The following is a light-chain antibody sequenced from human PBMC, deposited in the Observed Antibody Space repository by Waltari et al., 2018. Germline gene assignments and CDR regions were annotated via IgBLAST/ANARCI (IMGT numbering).Light chain of an antibody. CDR3: QQYYSTPLT. J-gene: IGKJ4*01. Sequence: DIVMTQSPESLAVSLGERATLNCKSSRTVLSSSNNKNYLAWYQQKPGQPPKLLIYWASTRESGVPARFTGSGSGTDFTLTISSLQAEDVAVYYCQQYYSTPLTFGGGTKVEIK. V-gene: IGKV4-1*01. CDR1: RTVLSSSNNKNY. CDR2: WAS.